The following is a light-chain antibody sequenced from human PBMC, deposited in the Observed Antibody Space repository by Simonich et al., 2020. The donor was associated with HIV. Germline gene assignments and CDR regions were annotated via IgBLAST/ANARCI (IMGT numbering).Light chain of an antibody. CDR3: QSYDSSLSGSV. CDR1: SSNIGAGYD. J-gene: IGLJ2*01. V-gene: IGLV1-40*01. Sequence: QSVLTQPPSVSGAPGQRVTISCTGSSSNIGAGYDVHWYQQLPGTVPKLLIYGNSNRPSGVPDRCYASKSGTSASLAITGLLAEDEADYYCQSYDSSLSGSVFGGGTKLTVL. CDR2: GNS.